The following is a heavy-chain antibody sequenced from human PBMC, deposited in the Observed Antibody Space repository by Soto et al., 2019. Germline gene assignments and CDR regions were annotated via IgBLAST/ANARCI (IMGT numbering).Heavy chain of an antibody. CDR2: IYYSGST. J-gene: IGHJ4*02. CDR1: GGSISSYY. D-gene: IGHD3-16*02. Sequence: ASETLSLTCTVSGGSISSYYWSWIRQPPGKGLEWIGYIYYSGSTNYNPSLKRRVTISVDTSKNQFSLKLSSVTAADTALYYCARSRDPRGELSLFDYWGQGTLVTVSS. V-gene: IGHV4-59*01. CDR3: ARSRDPRGELSLFDY.